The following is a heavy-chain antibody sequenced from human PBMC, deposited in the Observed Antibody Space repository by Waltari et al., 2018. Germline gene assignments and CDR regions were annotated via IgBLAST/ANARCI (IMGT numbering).Heavy chain of an antibody. Sequence: QVQLVESGGDVVQTGRSLRLSCSTSGFTFITYGMHWVRQAPGKGLEWVAVIWFDGSKKDYVDSVKGRFTTSRDTSRNTLYLQMDSLRVEDTAMYYCARATAESALDSWGQGTRVIVSS. CDR1: GFTFITYG. V-gene: IGHV3-33*01. CDR3: ARATAESALDS. J-gene: IGHJ4*02. CDR2: IWFDGSKK. D-gene: IGHD2-21*02.